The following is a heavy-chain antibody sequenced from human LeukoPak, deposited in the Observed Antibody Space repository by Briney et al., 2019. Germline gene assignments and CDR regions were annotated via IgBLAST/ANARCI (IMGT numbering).Heavy chain of an antibody. CDR1: GFTFSSYG. V-gene: IGHV3-23*01. Sequence: PGGSLRLSCAASGFTFSSYGMSWVRQAPGKGLEWVSAISGSGGSTYYADSVEGRFTISRDNSKNTLYLQMNSLRAEDTAVYYCARTDLSIAAAGIDYWGQGTLVTVSS. J-gene: IGHJ4*02. CDR2: ISGSGGST. CDR3: ARTDLSIAAAGIDY. D-gene: IGHD6-13*01.